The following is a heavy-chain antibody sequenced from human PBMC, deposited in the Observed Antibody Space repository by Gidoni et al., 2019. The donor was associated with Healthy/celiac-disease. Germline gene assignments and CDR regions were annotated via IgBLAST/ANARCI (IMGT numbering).Heavy chain of an antibody. CDR1: GFPFSRYA. J-gene: IGHJ4*02. CDR3: AKVCGPDEQWLVGYYFDY. CDR2: ISGSCGST. D-gene: IGHD6-19*01. V-gene: IGHV3-23*01. Sequence: EVQLLESGGGLVQPGGSLRLSCAASGFPFSRYAMSWVRQAPGKGLEWVSAISGSCGSTYYADSVKGRFTISRDNSKNTLYLQMNSLRAEDTAVYYCAKVCGPDEQWLVGYYFDYWGQGTLVTVSS.